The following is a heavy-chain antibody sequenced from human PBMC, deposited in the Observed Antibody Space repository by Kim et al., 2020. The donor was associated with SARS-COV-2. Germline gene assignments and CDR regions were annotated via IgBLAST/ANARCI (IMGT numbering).Heavy chain of an antibody. CDR1: GFTFSSYG. Sequence: GGSLRLSCAASGFTFSSYGMHWVRQAPGKGLEWVAVIWYDGSNKYYADSVKGRFTISRDNSKNTLYLQMNSLRAEDTAVYYCARELSMTPYYYYGMDVWGQGTTVTVSS. J-gene: IGHJ6*02. CDR2: IWYDGSNK. V-gene: IGHV3-33*01. CDR3: ARELSMTPYYYYGMDV. D-gene: IGHD2-21*01.